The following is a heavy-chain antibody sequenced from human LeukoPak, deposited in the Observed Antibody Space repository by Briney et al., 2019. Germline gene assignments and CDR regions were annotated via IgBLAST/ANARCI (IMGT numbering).Heavy chain of an antibody. J-gene: IGHJ3*02. V-gene: IGHV3-23*01. Sequence: PGWALRLSFEASGRTFSSHVMSWLRQAPGKGLELLSDISGSGGIKYYGESVEGRFPISRDNSKKTLFLQLKRLRAEDTVVYYCANRQGGAFGIWGQGTMVTVSS. CDR3: ANRQGGAFGI. CDR2: ISGSGGIK. CDR1: GRTFSSHV.